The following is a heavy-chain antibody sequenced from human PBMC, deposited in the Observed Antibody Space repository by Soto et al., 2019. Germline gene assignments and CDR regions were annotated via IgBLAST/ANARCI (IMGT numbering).Heavy chain of an antibody. J-gene: IGHJ6*02. D-gene: IGHD3-9*01. Sequence: PSQTLSLTCAISVDIVSSNSAAWNWIRQSPSRGLEWLGRTYYRSKWYNDYAVSVRSRITINPDTSKNQFSLQLNSVTPEDTAVYYCARGLTYYYYYGMDVWGQGTTVTVSS. CDR3: ARGLTYYYYYGMDV. V-gene: IGHV6-1*01. CDR1: VDIVSSNSAA. CDR2: TYYRSKWYN.